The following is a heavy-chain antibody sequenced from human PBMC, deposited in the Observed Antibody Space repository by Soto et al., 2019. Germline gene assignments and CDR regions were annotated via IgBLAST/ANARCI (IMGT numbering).Heavy chain of an antibody. CDR2: ISYDGSNK. CDR1: GFTFSSYA. D-gene: IGHD3-10*01. V-gene: IGHV3-30-3*01. CDR3: ARGGVGYYGDY. Sequence: QVQLVESGGGVVQPGRSLRLSCAASGFTFSSYAMHWVRQAPGKGLEWVAVISYDGSNKYYADSVKGRFTISRDNSKNTLYLQMNSLRAEDTAVYYCARGGVGYYGDYWGQGTLVTVSS. J-gene: IGHJ4*02.